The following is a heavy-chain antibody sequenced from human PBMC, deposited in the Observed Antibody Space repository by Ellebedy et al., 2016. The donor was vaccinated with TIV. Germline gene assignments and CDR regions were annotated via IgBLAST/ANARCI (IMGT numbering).Heavy chain of an antibody. CDR1: GFTFSSYA. CDR3: ARETVPDVDTAMVTGSQNGDY. J-gene: IGHJ4*02. Sequence: GGSLRLSXAASGFTFSSYAMSWVRQAPGKGLEWVSAISGSGGSTYYADSVKGRFTISRDNSKNTLYLQMNSLRAEDTAVYYCARETVPDVDTAMVTGSQNGDYWGQGTLVTVSS. D-gene: IGHD5-18*01. V-gene: IGHV3-23*01. CDR2: ISGSGGST.